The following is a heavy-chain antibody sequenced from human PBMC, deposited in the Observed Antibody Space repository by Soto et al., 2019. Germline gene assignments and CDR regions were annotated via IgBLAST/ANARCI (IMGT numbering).Heavy chain of an antibody. D-gene: IGHD3-10*01. CDR3: ARGLTMVRGVILDAFDI. J-gene: IGHJ3*02. CDR2: INAGNGNT. V-gene: IGHV1-3*01. Sequence: ASVKVSCKASGYTFTSYTMHWVRQAPGQRLEWMGWINAGNGNTKYSQKFQGRVTITRDTSASTAYMELSSLRSEDTAVYYCARGLTMVRGVILDAFDIWAQGTMVTVSS. CDR1: GYTFTSYT.